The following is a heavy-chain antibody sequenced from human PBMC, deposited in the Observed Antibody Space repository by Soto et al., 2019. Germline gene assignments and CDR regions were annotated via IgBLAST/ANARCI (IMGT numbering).Heavy chain of an antibody. D-gene: IGHD6-19*01. V-gene: IGHV4-59*01. Sequence: QVQLQESGPGLVKPSETLSLTCTFSGGSISSYYWSWLRQPPGKGLEYIGYIYYSGSTNYNPSLKRRVTISRATSKSQFSLKLSSVTAADTAVYFCAAGSGWYVIDYWGQGTLVTVSS. CDR2: IYYSGST. J-gene: IGHJ4*02. CDR1: GGSISSYY. CDR3: AAGSGWYVIDY.